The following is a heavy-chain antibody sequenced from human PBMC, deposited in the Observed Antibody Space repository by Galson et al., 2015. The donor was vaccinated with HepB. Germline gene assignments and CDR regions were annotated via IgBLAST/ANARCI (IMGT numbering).Heavy chain of an antibody. V-gene: IGHV5-10-1*01. J-gene: IGHJ3*02. CDR1: GYSFTSYW. Sequence: QSGAEVKKPGESLRISCKGSGYSFTSYWISWVRQMPGKGLEWMGRIDPSDSYTNYSPSFQGHVTISADKSISTAYLQWSSLKASDTAMDYCARLGMRYDSSGWDAFDIWGQGTMVTVSS. CDR3: ARLGMRYDSSGWDAFDI. CDR2: IDPSDSYT. D-gene: IGHD3-22*01.